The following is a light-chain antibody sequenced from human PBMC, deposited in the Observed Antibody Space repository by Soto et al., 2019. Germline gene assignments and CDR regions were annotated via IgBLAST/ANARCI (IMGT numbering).Light chain of an antibody. CDR2: DVS. J-gene: IGKJ1*01. CDR1: QSVSES. Sequence: DIQMTQSPSTLSASVGDTVTITCRASQSVSESLAWYQVKPGEAPKLLIFDVSNLETGVPSRFSGSGSGTEFSLTTRGLQPDDFAIYYCKQYDYSLTFVQGPEVDI. CDR3: KQYDYSLT. V-gene: IGKV1-5*01.